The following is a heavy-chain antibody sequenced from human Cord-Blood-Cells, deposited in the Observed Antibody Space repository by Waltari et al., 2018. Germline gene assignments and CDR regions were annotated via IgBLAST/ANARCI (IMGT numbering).Heavy chain of an antibody. CDR1: GGTFSSYA. J-gene: IGHJ6*02. Sequence: QVQLVQSGAEVKKPGSSVKVSCKASGGTFSSYAISWVRQAPGQGLEWMGGIIPIFGTASDGQKFQGRVTITADKSTSTACMALRSLRSEDTAVYYCARDRLYYYGSGSYYYYYGMDVWGQGTTVTVSS. V-gene: IGHV1-69*06. CDR2: IIPIFGTA. D-gene: IGHD3-10*01. CDR3: ARDRLYYYGSGSYYYYYGMDV.